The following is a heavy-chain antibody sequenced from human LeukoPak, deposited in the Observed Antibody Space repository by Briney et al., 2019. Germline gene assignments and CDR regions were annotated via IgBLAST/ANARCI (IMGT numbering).Heavy chain of an antibody. CDR1: GFTFSSYA. CDR2: ISGSGGST. Sequence: PGGSLRLSCAASGFTFSSYAMSWVRQAPGKGLEWVSAISGSGGSTYYADSVKGRFTISRDNSKNTLYLQMNSLRAEDTAVYYWAKDPASGWYYGLFDPWGQGTLVTVSS. J-gene: IGHJ5*02. V-gene: IGHV3-23*01. CDR3: AKDPASGWYYGLFDP. D-gene: IGHD6-19*01.